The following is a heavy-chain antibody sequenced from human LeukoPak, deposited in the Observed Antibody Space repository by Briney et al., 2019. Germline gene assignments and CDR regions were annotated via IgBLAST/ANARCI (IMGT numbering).Heavy chain of an antibody. J-gene: IGHJ4*02. Sequence: GGSLRLSCAVSGFTFNEYGMHRVRQAPGKGLEWVGRMKSNPDGGTSDYAAPVKGRFTISRDDSKNTLYLHLNSLRAEDTAVYYCTTLSDDVHYWGQGTLVTVS. CDR3: TTLSDDVHY. CDR2: MKSNPDGGTS. V-gene: IGHV3-15*07. CDR1: GFTFNEYG. D-gene: IGHD2-21*02.